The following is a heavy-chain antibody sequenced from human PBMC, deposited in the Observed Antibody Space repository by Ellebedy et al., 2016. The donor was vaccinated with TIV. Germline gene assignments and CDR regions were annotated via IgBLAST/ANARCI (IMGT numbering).Heavy chain of an antibody. Sequence: GESLKISCAASGFSFSAYNMNWVRQAPGKGLEWISHISSSSTTIYYADSVKGRFTISRDNAKNSLYLQMNSLRDEDTAVYYCVRDYPWFGESPGLHWGQGTVVTVSS. D-gene: IGHD3-10*01. V-gene: IGHV3-48*02. CDR1: GFSFSAYN. CDR3: VRDYPWFGESPGLH. CDR2: ISSSSTTI. J-gene: IGHJ4*02.